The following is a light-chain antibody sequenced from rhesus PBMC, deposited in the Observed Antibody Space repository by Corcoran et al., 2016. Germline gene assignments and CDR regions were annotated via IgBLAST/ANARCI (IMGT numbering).Light chain of an antibody. V-gene: IGKV1-69*01. CDR2: RAS. CDR1: QDINKW. J-gene: IGKJ1*01. Sequence: DIQMTQSPSSLSASIGDRVTISCRASQDINKWLAWYQQKPGKAPNLLIYRASNLETGVPSRFSGSGSGTDFTLTISSLQPEDIATYYCQQPDTSPWTFGQGTKVEI. CDR3: QQPDTSPWT.